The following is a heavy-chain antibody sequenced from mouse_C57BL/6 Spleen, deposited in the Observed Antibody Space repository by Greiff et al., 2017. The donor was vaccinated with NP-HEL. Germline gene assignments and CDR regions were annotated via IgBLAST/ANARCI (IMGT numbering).Heavy chain of an antibody. CDR1: GYTFTSYW. CDR2: IDPSDSYT. J-gene: IGHJ3*01. CDR3: ASMDRFAY. V-gene: IGHV1-59*01. D-gene: IGHD1-1*02. Sequence: VQLQQPGAELVRPGTSVKLSCKASGYTFTSYWMHWVKQRPGQGLEWIGVIDPSDSYTNYNQKFKGKATLTVDTSSSTAYMQLSSLTSEDSAVYCCASMDRFAYWGQGTLVTVSA.